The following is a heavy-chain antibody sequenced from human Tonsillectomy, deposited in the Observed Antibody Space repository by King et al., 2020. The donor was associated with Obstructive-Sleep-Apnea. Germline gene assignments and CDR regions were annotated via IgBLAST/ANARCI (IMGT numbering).Heavy chain of an antibody. CDR1: GFTFSSYA. D-gene: IGHD6-6*01. CDR3: ARVGVQQYFDY. CDR2: ISYDGSNK. Sequence: VQLVESGGGVVQPGRSLRLSCAASGFTFSSYAMHWVRQAPGKGLEWVAVISYDGSNKYYADSVKGRFTISRENSKNTLYLQMNSLRAEDTAVYYCARVGVQQYFDYWGQGTLVTVSS. J-gene: IGHJ4*02. V-gene: IGHV3-30*04.